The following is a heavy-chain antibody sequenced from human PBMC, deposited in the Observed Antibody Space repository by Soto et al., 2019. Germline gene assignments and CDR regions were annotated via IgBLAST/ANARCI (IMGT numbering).Heavy chain of an antibody. D-gene: IGHD3-10*01. CDR1: GFTFDYYA. CDR3: AKGEYYYGSGMPRGAFDI. J-gene: IGHJ3*02. CDR2: ISWNSGSI. Sequence: GGSLRLSCAASGFTFDYYAMHWVRQAPGKGLEWVSGISWNSGSIGYADSAKGRFTISRDNAKNSLYLQMNSLRAEDTALYYCAKGEYYYGSGMPRGAFDIWGQGTMVTVSS. V-gene: IGHV3-9*01.